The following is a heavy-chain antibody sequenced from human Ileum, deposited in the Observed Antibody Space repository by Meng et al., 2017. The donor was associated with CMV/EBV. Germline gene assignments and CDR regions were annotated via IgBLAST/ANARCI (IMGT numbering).Heavy chain of an antibody. CDR2: IIPILGIA. J-gene: IGHJ5*02. CDR1: GGTFSSYT. D-gene: IGHD1-26*01. V-gene: IGHV1-69*02. CDR3: ASAWSSGSYYPS. Sequence: SVKVSCKASGGTFSSYTISWVRQAPGQGLEWMGRIIPILGIANYAQKFQGRVTITADKSTSTAYMDLSSLRSEDTAVYYCASAWSSGSYYPSWGQGTLVTVSS.